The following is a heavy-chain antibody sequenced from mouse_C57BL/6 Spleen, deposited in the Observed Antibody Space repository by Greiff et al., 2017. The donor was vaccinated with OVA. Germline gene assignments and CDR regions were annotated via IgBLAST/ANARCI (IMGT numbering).Heavy chain of an antibody. D-gene: IGHD1-1*02. CDR2: IRSKSNNYAT. CDR1: GFSFNTYA. V-gene: IGHV10-1*01. J-gene: IGHJ4*01. CDR3: VRQGAMAMDY. Sequence: EVKLMESGGGLVQPKGSLKLSCAASGFSFNTYAMNWVRQAPGKGLEWVARIRSKSNNYATYYADSVKDRFTISRDDSESMLYLQMNNLKTEDTAMYYCVRQGAMAMDYWGQGTSVTVSS.